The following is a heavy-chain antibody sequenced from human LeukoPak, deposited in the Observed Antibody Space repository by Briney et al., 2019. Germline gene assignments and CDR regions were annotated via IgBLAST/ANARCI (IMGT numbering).Heavy chain of an antibody. V-gene: IGHV3-21*01. D-gene: IGHD2-15*01. CDR3: AKGVGYCSGGSCQQFDY. J-gene: IGHJ4*02. Sequence: GGSLRLSCAASGFTVSSNYMNWVRQAPKKGLEWVSSISSSSSYIYYADSVKGRFTISRDNAKNSLYLQMNSLRAEDTAVYYCAKGVGYCSGGSCQQFDYWGQGTLVTVSS. CDR1: GFTVSSNY. CDR2: ISSSSSYI.